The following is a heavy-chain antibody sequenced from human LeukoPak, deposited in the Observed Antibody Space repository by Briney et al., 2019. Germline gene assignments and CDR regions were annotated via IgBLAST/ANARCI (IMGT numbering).Heavy chain of an antibody. CDR2: ISYDGSNK. V-gene: IGHV3-30-3*01. CDR1: GFTFSSYA. CDR3: ARDTYCSGGSCPASEFDP. J-gene: IGHJ5*02. Sequence: PGGSLRLSCAASGFTFSSYAMHWVRQAPGKGLEWVAFISYDGSNKYYADSVKGRFTISRDNSKNTLYLQMNSLRAEDTAVYYCARDTYCSGGSCPASEFDPWGQGTLVTVSS. D-gene: IGHD2-15*01.